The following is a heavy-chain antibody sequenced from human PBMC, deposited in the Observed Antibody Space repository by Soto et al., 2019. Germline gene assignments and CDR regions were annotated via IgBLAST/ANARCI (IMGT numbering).Heavy chain of an antibody. CDR1: GFTFSSHV. Sequence: EVQLLESGGGLVQPGGSLRLSCAASGFTFSSHVMNWVRQAPGKGLEWVAAISGGGSTTYYGDSVEGRFTVSRDNSKNTVYLQMTSLRDENTAIYYCARGPRAPRAHDYGVFVWGQGTTVSGSS. V-gene: IGHV3-23*01. J-gene: IGHJ6*02. CDR2: ISGGGSTT. D-gene: IGHD5-12*01. CDR3: ARGPRAPRAHDYGVFV.